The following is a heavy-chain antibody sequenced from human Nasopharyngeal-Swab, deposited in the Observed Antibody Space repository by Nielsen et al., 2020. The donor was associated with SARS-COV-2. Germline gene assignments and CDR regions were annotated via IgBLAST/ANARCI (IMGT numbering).Heavy chain of an antibody. CDR3: AGGMRESSSSPYYYYYGMDV. Sequence: GLSLKISCAASGFTFSSYVMLWVRQAPGKGLELVAVIWYDGSNKYYADSVKGRFTISRDNSKNTLYLQMNSLRAEDTAVYYCAGGMRESSSSPYYYYYGMDVWGQGTTVTVSS. CDR2: IWYDGSNK. J-gene: IGHJ6*02. V-gene: IGHV3-33*01. D-gene: IGHD6-6*01. CDR1: GFTFSSYV.